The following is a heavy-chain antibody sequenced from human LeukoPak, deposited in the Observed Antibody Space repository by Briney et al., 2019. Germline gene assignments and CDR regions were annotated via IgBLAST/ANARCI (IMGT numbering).Heavy chain of an antibody. D-gene: IGHD6-19*01. CDR2: IYYSGST. Sequence: SSETLSLTCTVSGGSISSSSYYWGWIRQPPGKGLEWIGSIYYSGSTYYNPSLKSRVTISVDTSKNQFSLKLSSVTAADTAVYYCARSSGWSTFDYWGQGTLVTVSS. CDR1: GGSISSSSYY. J-gene: IGHJ4*02. CDR3: ARSSGWSTFDY. V-gene: IGHV4-39*07.